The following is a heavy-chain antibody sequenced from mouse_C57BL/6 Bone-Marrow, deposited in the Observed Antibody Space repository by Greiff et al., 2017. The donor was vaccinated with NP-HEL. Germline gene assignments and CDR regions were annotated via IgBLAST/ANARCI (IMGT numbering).Heavy chain of an antibody. CDR3: ARRDYGSNYAMDY. V-gene: IGHV1-80*01. J-gene: IGHJ4*01. CDR2: IYPGDGDT. D-gene: IGHD1-1*01. Sequence: VKLQESGAELVKPGASVKISCKASGYAFSSYWMNWVKQRPGKGLEWIGQIYPGDGDTNYNGKFKGKATLTADKSSSTAYMQLSSLTSEDSAVYFCARRDYGSNYAMDYWGQGTSVTVSS. CDR1: GYAFSSYW.